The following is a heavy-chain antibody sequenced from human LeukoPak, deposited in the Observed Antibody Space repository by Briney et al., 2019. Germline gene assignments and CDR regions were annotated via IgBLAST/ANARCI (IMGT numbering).Heavy chain of an antibody. V-gene: IGHV3-48*01. J-gene: IGHJ6*03. D-gene: IGHD4-17*01. Sequence: PGGSLRLSCEASGFSFSSFAMNWVRQAPGKGLEWVSCISSSSSTIYYADSVKGRFTISRDNAKNSLYLQMNSLRAEDTAVYYCARDRGGQDYGDYLSYYYYMDVWGKGTTVTVSS. CDR1: GFSFSSFA. CDR2: ISSSSSTI. CDR3: ARDRGGQDYGDYLSYYYYMDV.